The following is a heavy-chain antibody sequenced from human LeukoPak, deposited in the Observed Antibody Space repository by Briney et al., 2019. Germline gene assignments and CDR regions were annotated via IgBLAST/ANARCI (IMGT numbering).Heavy chain of an antibody. V-gene: IGHV3-7*03. Sequence: GGSLRLSCAASGFTFSSYWMSWVRQAPGKGLEWVASIKQDGSEKYYVDSVKGRFTISRDNAKNSLYLQMNSLRAEDTAVYYCARGGDIVVVVAAETEYYFDYWGQGTLVTVSS. CDR3: ARGGDIVVVVAAETEYYFDY. CDR1: GFTFSSYW. D-gene: IGHD2-15*01. CDR2: IKQDGSEK. J-gene: IGHJ4*02.